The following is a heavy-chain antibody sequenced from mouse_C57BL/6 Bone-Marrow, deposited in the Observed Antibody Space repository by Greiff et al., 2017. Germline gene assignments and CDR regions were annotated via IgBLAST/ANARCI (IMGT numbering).Heavy chain of an antibody. CDR3: ARAYGSSYAYAMDY. D-gene: IGHD1-1*01. Sequence: VQLQQPGAELVKPGASVKLSCTASGYTFTSYWMHWVKQRPGQGLEWIGMIHPNSGSTNYNEKFKSKATLTVDKSSSTAYLQLSSLTSEDSAVYYCARAYGSSYAYAMDYWGQGTSVTVSS. CDR2: IHPNSGST. J-gene: IGHJ4*01. V-gene: IGHV1-64*01. CDR1: GYTFTSYW.